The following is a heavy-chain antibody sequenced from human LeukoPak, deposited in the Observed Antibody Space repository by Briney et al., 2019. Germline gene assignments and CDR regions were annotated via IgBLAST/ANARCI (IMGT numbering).Heavy chain of an antibody. J-gene: IGHJ4*02. CDR3: ARGDYSSSSGPFDY. CDR1: GYTFTSYG. Sequence: ASVKVSCKASGYTFTSYGISWVRQAPGQGLEWMGWISAYNGNTNYAQKLQGRVTMTRDTSTSTVYMELSSLRSEDTAVYYCARGDYSSSSGPFDYWGQGTLVTVSS. D-gene: IGHD6-6*01. V-gene: IGHV1-18*01. CDR2: ISAYNGNT.